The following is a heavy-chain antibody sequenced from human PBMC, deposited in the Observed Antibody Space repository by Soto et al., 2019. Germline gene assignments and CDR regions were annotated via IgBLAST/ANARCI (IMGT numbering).Heavy chain of an antibody. D-gene: IGHD2-15*01. CDR3: ARDVGGPFPSIMYG. CDR2: ITSVGIST. J-gene: IGHJ6*02. CDR1: GFTFSAYA. Sequence: EVQVVESGGGLVQPGGSLRLSCAASGFTFSAYAMHWVRQAPGKGLEYVSAITSVGISTYYANSVKGRFTISRDNSKNTLDLQMGSLRTEERAVYYSARDVGGPFPSIMYGWGQGTTVTVSS. V-gene: IGHV3-64*01.